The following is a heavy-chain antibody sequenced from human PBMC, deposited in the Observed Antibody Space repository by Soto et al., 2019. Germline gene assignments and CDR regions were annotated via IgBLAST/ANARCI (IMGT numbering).Heavy chain of an antibody. V-gene: IGHV5-10-1*01. Sequence: PGESLKISCKGSGYSFTSYWITWVRQMPGKGLEWMGVIDPSDSYSNYSPSFQGHVTISADKSISTAYLQWSSLQASHTAIFYFARSDPYFYGMDVWAQGTTVTVSS. CDR2: IDPSDSYS. CDR3: ARSDPYFYGMDV. CDR1: GYSFTSYW. J-gene: IGHJ6*02.